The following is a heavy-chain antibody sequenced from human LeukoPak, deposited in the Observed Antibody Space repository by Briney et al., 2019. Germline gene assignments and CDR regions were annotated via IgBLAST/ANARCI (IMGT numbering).Heavy chain of an antibody. J-gene: IGHJ4*02. Sequence: PGGSLRLSCTASGFTFSGYSMNWVRQAPGRGLEWVSYISSGSTTIYYADSVKGRFTISRDNAENSLYLRMNSLRDEDTAVYYCARDYLSTFDQWGQGTLVTVSS. V-gene: IGHV3-48*02. D-gene: IGHD3-16*02. CDR1: GFTFSGYS. CDR2: ISSGSTTI. CDR3: ARDYLSTFDQ.